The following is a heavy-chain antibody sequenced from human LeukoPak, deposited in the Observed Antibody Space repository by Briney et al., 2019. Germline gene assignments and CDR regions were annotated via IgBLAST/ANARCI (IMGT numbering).Heavy chain of an antibody. J-gene: IGHJ4*02. Sequence: GGSLRLSCAASGFPVGSSFMTWVRQAPGKGLEWVSVIYSAGNTFYADSVKGRFTISRDASRNTLFLQMNSLRGEDTAVYYCARDYAGGWHHFDSWGQGALVTVSS. D-gene: IGHD6-19*01. CDR3: ARDYAGGWHHFDS. CDR2: IYSAGNT. V-gene: IGHV3-53*01. CDR1: GFPVGSSF.